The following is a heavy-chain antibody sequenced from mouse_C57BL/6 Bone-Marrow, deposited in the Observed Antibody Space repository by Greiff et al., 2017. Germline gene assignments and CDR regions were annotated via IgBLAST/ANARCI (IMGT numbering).Heavy chain of an antibody. J-gene: IGHJ3*01. CDR2: IYPGDGDT. CDR1: GYAFSSYW. Sequence: VKVVESGAELVKPGASVKISCKASGYAFSSYWMNWVKQRPGKGLEWIGQIYPGDGDTNYNGKFKGKATLTADKSSSTAYMQLSSLTSEDSAVYFCARSGDGYYGWFAYWGQGTLVTVSA. CDR3: ARSGDGYYGWFAY. V-gene: IGHV1-80*01. D-gene: IGHD2-3*01.